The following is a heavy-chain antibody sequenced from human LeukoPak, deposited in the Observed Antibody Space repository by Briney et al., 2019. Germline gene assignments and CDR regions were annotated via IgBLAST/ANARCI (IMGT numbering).Heavy chain of an antibody. CDR2: ISGSGGST. Sequence: GGSLRLSCAASGFTFSRYAMSWVRQAPGKGLEWVSAISGSGGSTYYADSVKGRFTISRDNSKNTLYLQMNSLRAEDTAVYYCAKDLGVYYYDSSGSNSYDYWGQGTLVTVSS. V-gene: IGHV3-23*01. CDR3: AKDLGVYYYDSSGSNSYDY. J-gene: IGHJ4*02. CDR1: GFTFSRYA. D-gene: IGHD3-22*01.